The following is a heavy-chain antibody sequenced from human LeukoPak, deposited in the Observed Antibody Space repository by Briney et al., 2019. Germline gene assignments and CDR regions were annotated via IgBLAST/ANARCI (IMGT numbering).Heavy chain of an antibody. J-gene: IGHJ4*02. CDR1: GFTFSSYE. CDR3: AREFCSSTNCYFGY. D-gene: IGHD2-2*01. V-gene: IGHV3-7*01. Sequence: GGSLRLSCAASGFTFSSYEMNWVRQAPGKGLEWVASIKQDGSEKYYVDSVKGRFTISRDNAKNSLYLQMNSLRAEDTAVYYCAREFCSSTNCYFGYWGQGTLVTVSS. CDR2: IKQDGSEK.